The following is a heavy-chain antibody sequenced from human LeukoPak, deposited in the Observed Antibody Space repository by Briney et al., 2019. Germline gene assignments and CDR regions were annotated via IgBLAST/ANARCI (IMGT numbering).Heavy chain of an antibody. CDR1: GGTFSSYA. J-gene: IGHJ6*03. V-gene: IGHV1-69*05. Sequence: GASVKVSCKASGGTFSSYAISWVRQAPGQGLEWMGGIIPIFGTANYAQKFQGRVTITTDESTSTAHMELSSLRSEDTAVYYCAGPGQKGYSSSWYGAYYYYYMDVWGKGTTVTVSS. D-gene: IGHD6-13*01. CDR3: AGPGQKGYSSSWYGAYYYYYMDV. CDR2: IIPIFGTA.